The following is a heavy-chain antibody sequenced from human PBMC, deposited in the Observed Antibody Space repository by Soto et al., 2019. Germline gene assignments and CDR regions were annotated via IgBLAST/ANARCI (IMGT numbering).Heavy chain of an antibody. J-gene: IGHJ3*02. CDR1: GYTFTGYY. CDR2: INPNSGGT. Sequence: ASVKVSCKASGYTFTGYYMHWVRQAPGQGLEWMGWINPNSGGTNYAQKFQGRVTMTRDTSISTAYMELSRLRSDDTAVYYCARGTHTDLYEVAFDIWGQGTMVTVSS. CDR3: ARGTHTDLYEVAFDI. D-gene: IGHD3-16*01. V-gene: IGHV1-2*02.